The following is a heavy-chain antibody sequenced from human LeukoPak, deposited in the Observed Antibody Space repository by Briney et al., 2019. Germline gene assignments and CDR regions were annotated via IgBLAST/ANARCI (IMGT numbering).Heavy chain of an antibody. J-gene: IGHJ4*02. Sequence: SETLSLTCAVYGGSFSGYYWSWIRQPPGKGLEWIGEINHSGSTNYNPSLKSRVTISVDTSNNQFSLKLSSVTAADTAVYYCATGVHGITAAGDYYFDYWGQGTLVTVSS. V-gene: IGHV4-34*01. CDR1: GGSFSGYY. D-gene: IGHD6-13*01. CDR2: INHSGST. CDR3: ATGVHGITAAGDYYFDY.